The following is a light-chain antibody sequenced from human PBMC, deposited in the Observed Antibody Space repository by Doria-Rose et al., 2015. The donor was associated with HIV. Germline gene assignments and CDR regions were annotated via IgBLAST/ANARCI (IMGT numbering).Light chain of an antibody. Sequence: TQSPGTLSLSPWEKATLSCRASQSFSSTYLAWYQQKPGQAPSLLIYDGSTRATGIPDRFSASGSGTDFTLAINRLEPEDFALYYCHQYGTSWTCGQGTKVEI. CDR2: DGS. CDR1: QSFSSTY. J-gene: IGKJ1*01. V-gene: IGKV3-20*01. CDR3: HQYGTSWT.